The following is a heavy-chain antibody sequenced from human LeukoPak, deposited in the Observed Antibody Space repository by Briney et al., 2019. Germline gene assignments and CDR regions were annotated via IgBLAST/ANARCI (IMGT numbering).Heavy chain of an antibody. D-gene: IGHD6-13*01. Sequence: SETLSLTCTVSGGSISSSSYYWDWIRQPPGKGLEWIGSIYYSGSTYYNASLKSRVTISVDTSKNQFSLKLSSVTAADTAVYYCARGAAAGQDYWGQGTLVTVSS. CDR2: IYYSGST. CDR1: GGSISSSSYY. J-gene: IGHJ4*02. CDR3: ARGAAAGQDY. V-gene: IGHV4-39*07.